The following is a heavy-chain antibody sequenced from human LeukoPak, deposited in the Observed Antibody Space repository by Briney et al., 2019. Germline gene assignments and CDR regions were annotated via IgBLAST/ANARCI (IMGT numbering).Heavy chain of an antibody. CDR3: ARDDNSGYFYGAGGY. V-gene: IGHV1-69*05. Sequence: SVKVSCKASGGTFSSYAISWVRQAPGQGLEWMGRIIPIFGTANYAQKFQGRVTITTDESTSTAYMELSSLRSEDTAVYYCARDDNSGYFYGAGGYWGQGTLVTVSS. J-gene: IGHJ4*02. CDR2: IIPIFGTA. CDR1: GGTFSSYA. D-gene: IGHD3-22*01.